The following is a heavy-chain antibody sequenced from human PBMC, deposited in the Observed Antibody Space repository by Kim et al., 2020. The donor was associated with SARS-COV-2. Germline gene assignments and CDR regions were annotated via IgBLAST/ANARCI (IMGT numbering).Heavy chain of an antibody. V-gene: IGHV1-69*13. D-gene: IGHD3-22*01. J-gene: IGHJ3*02. CDR1: GGTFSSYA. CDR2: IIPIFGTA. CDR3: ARAYDSSGYPDGDAFDI. Sequence: SVKVSCKASGGTFSSYAISWVRQAPGQGLEWMGGIIPIFGTANYAQKFQGRVTITADESTSTAYMELSSLRSEDTAVYYCARAYDSSGYPDGDAFDIWGQGTMVTVSS.